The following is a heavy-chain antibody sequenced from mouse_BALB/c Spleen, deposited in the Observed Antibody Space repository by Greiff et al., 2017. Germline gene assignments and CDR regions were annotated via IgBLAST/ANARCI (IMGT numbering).Heavy chain of an antibody. V-gene: IGHV1-14*01. CDR3: ARSRYYGYEGDYYAMDY. CDR1: GYTFTSYV. D-gene: IGHD1-2*01. CDR2: INPYNDGT. J-gene: IGHJ4*01. Sequence: VQLQQSGPELVKPGASVKMSCKASGYTFTSYVMHWVKQKPGQGLEWIGYINPYNDGTKYNEKFKGKATLTSDKSSSTAYMELSSLTSEDSAVYYCARSRYYGYEGDYYAMDYWGQGTSVTVSS.